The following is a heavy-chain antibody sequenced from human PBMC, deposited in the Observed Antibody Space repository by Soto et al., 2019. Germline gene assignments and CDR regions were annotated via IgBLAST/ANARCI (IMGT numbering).Heavy chain of an antibody. V-gene: IGHV3-30*17. D-gene: IGHD5-12*01. CDR3: ARDPRPSGYDRHMDV. CDR1: GFMFSSYA. J-gene: IGHJ6*02. Sequence: ESGGGVVPPGGSLRLSCEASGFMFSSYALHWVRQAPGKGLEWLAIISYDGGNTYYADSVKGRFTISRDGSRYTVYLEMDSLRPEDTGVYYCARDPRPSGYDRHMDVWGQGTTVTVS. CDR2: ISYDGGNT.